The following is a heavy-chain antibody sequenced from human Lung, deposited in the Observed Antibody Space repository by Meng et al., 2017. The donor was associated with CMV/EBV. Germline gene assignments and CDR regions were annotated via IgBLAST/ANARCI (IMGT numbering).Heavy chain of an antibody. CDR1: GFTVDDYG. J-gene: IGHJ3*02. V-gene: IGHV3-20*04. CDR3: ARAVGPTIVDVLDT. Sequence: GGSLRLXCAASGFTVDDYGMSWVRQVPGKGPEWVSGIRWNGETTAYADSVRGRFTISRDNAKKSLHLQMNSLGAEDTALYYCARAVGPTIVDVLDTWGQGXLVTVSS. CDR2: IRWNGETT. D-gene: IGHD1-26*01.